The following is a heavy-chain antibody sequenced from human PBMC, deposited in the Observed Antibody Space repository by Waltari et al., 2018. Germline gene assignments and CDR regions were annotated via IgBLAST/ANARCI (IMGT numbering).Heavy chain of an antibody. J-gene: IGHJ4*02. Sequence: EVQLVNSGGGLVQPGVSLRLSCAASDFFSTDYWLDWVRQAPGKGLVWVSRMKTDGTSITYADAVKGRFTISRDSAKNTYYLQMNSLRAEDTAVYYCTRNPGYWGQGTLVTVSS. CDR1: DFFSTDYW. V-gene: IGHV3-74*03. CDR3: TRNPGY. CDR2: MKTDGTSI.